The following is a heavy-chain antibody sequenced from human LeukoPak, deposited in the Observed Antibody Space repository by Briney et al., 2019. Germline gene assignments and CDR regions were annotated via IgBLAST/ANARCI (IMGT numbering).Heavy chain of an antibody. CDR3: ARGSDTAAGLY. Sequence: SETLSLTCTVSGGSINGYYWSWIRQPPGKGLEWIGEINHSGSTNYNPSLKSRVSISVDSSKNQFSLKVSSVTAADTAVYYCARGSDTAAGLYWGQGTLVTVSS. D-gene: IGHD6-13*01. J-gene: IGHJ4*02. CDR1: GGSINGYY. V-gene: IGHV4-34*01. CDR2: INHSGST.